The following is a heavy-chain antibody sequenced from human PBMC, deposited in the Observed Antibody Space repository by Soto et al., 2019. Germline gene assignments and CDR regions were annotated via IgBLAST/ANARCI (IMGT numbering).Heavy chain of an antibody. CDR3: ATGSGSYDY. J-gene: IGHJ4*02. CDR2: ISSSGGGT. CDR1: GFTFSTYA. D-gene: IGHD1-26*01. Sequence: GGSLRLSCAASGFTFSTYAMSWVRQAPGKGLEWVSAISSSGGGTSYRDSVKGRFTISRDTSKNMLYLQMSSLRAEDTAVYYCATGSGSYDYWGQGTLVTVSS. V-gene: IGHV3-23*01.